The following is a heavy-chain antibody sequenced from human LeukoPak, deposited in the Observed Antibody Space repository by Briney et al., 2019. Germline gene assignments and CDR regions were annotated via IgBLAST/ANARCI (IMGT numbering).Heavy chain of an antibody. J-gene: IGHJ5*02. CDR1: GYSFNSNW. CDR3: ARGIEYSSSSPWFDP. CDR2: IYPGDSDA. Sequence: GESLKISCKGSGYSFNSNWIGWARQLPGKGLEWVGSIYPGDSDARYSPSFHGQVIMSVDKSISTAYLQLSTLKASDSGMYYCARGIEYSSSSPWFDPWGQGTLVTVSS. V-gene: IGHV5-51*01. D-gene: IGHD6-6*01.